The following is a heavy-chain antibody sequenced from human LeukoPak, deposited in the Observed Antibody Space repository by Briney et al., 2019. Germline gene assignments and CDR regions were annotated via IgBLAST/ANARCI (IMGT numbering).Heavy chain of an antibody. CDR2: ISYSGST. Sequence: SETLSLTCTVSGDSLSSHYWSWIRQPPGKGLEWIGYISYSGSTNYNPSLKSRVTISVDTSKNQFSLKLSSVTAADTAVYYWAREGAGLGYYYYYMDVWGKGTTVTVSS. J-gene: IGHJ6*03. V-gene: IGHV4-59*11. D-gene: IGHD3-16*01. CDR3: AREGAGLGYYYYYMDV. CDR1: GDSLSSHY.